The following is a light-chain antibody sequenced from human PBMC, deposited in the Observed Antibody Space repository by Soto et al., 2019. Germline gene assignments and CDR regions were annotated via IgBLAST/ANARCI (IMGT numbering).Light chain of an antibody. CDR1: QNVLSTANNRNY. V-gene: IGKV4-1*01. J-gene: IGKJ4*01. CDR3: QQYYSSPT. CDR2: WAS. Sequence: DIVMTQSPDSLAVSLGERATINCKSSQNVLSTANNRNYLAWYQQRPGQPPKRLFSWASTRHSGVPDRFSASGSGTEFTLSIRSLQAEDVAVYYCQQYYSSPTFGGGTKVEIK.